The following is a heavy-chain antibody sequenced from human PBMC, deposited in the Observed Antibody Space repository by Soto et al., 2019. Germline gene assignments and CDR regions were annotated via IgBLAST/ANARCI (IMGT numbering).Heavy chain of an antibody. CDR3: TKDRLVSVGGLYAP. CDR2: IEGSDGST. Sequence: EVQLLESGGGLVQPGGSLRLSCAASGFTFSSDAMTWVRQAPGKGLEWVACIEGSDGSTYYEDSVKGRFTISRDNPKNTLHLQMNSLVDEYTAVYYCTKDRLVSVGGLYAPCGQGTLVTVSS. D-gene: IGHD3-16*01. V-gene: IGHV3-23*01. J-gene: IGHJ5*02. CDR1: GFTFSSDA.